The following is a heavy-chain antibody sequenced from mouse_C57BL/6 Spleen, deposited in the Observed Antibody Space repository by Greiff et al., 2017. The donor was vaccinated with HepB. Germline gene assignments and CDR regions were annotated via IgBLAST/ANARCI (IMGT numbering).Heavy chain of an antibody. CDR3: AMKSLNLYYYAMDY. J-gene: IGHJ4*01. Sequence: EVQLQQSGPGLVKPSQSLSLTCSVTGYSITSGYYWNWIRQFPGNKLEWMGYISYDGSNNYNPSLKNRISITRDTSKNQFFLKLNSVTTEDTATYYCAMKSLNLYYYAMDYWGQGTSVTVSS. D-gene: IGHD6-1*01. V-gene: IGHV3-6*01. CDR1: GYSITSGYY. CDR2: ISYDGSN.